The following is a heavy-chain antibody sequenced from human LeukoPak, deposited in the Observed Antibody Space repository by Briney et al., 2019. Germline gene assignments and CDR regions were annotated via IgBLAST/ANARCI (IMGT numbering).Heavy chain of an antibody. V-gene: IGHV4-30-4*01. Sequence: SETLSLTCSVSGGSISSGDYYWSWIRQPPGKGLEWIGYIYYSGSTYYNPSLKSRVTISVDTSKNQFSLKLSSVTAADTALYYCARERSTEGLGYWGQGTLVTVSS. CDR2: IYYSGST. D-gene: IGHD4-17*01. CDR3: ARERSTEGLGY. J-gene: IGHJ4*02. CDR1: GGSISSGDYY.